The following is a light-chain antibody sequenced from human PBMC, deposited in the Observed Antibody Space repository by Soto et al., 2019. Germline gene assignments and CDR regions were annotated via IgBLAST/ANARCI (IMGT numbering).Light chain of an antibody. V-gene: IGKV2-30*01. Sequence: EVVMTQSPLSLPVTLGQPASISCRSSQSLVYSDGYTYLHWFQQRPGQSTSRLIYKVSNRDSGVPDRFSGSGSGTDFTLKISRVEAEDVGVYYCMQATPGYTFGQGTKLEIK. CDR2: KVS. CDR1: QSLVYSDGYTY. J-gene: IGKJ2*01. CDR3: MQATPGYT.